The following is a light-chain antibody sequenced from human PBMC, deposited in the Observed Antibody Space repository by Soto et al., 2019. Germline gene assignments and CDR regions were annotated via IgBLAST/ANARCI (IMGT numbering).Light chain of an antibody. CDR2: DVS. Sequence: QSVLAQPASVSGSPGQSITISCTGTSSDVGGYNYVSWYQQHPGKAPKLMIYDVSNRPSGVSNRFSGSKSGNTASLTISGLQAEDEADYYCSPYTSRSPLGVFGHGTKVNV. V-gene: IGLV2-14*01. J-gene: IGLJ1*01. CDR3: SPYTSRSPLGV. CDR1: SSDVGGYNY.